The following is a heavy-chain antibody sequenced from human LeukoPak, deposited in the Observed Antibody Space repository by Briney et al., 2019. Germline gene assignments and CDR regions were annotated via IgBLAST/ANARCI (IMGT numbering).Heavy chain of an antibody. CDR3: ARGLHAVDY. Sequence: PLETLSLTCTVSGGSISSYYWSWIRQPPGKGLEWIGYIYYSGNTNYNPSLKSRVTISVDTSKNQFSLKLSSVTAADTAVYYCARGLHAVDYWGQGTLVTVSS. D-gene: IGHD5-24*01. CDR2: IYYSGNT. V-gene: IGHV4-59*01. CDR1: GGSISSYY. J-gene: IGHJ4*02.